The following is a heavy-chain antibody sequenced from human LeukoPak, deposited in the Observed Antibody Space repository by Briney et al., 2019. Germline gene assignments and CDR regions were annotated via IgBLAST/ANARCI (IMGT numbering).Heavy chain of an antibody. D-gene: IGHD2-2*01. CDR2: INYSGGT. V-gene: IGHV4-34*01. Sequence: SETLSLTCAVYGGSFSGNYWSWIRQPPGKGLEWIGEINYSGGTNYNPSLKSRVTISVDTSKNQFSLRLSSVTAADTAVYYCARMGGDIVEVPAARRPAPYFDYWGQGTLVTVSS. CDR3: ARMGGDIVEVPAARRPAPYFDY. J-gene: IGHJ4*02. CDR1: GGSFSGNY.